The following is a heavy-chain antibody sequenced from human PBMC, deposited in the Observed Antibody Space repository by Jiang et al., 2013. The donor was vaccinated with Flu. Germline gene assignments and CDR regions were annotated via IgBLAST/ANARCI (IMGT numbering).Heavy chain of an antibody. D-gene: IGHD2-2*01. CDR3: ARRLPYCSSTSCYREYNWFDP. Sequence: GNGNTKYSQKFQGRVTITRDTSASTAYMELSSLRSEDTAVYYCARRLPYCSSTSCYREYNWFDPWGQGTLVTVSS. J-gene: IGHJ5*02. CDR2: GNGNT. V-gene: IGHV1-3*01.